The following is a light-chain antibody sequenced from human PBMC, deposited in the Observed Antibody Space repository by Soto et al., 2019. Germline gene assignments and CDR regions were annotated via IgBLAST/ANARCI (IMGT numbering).Light chain of an antibody. CDR3: LQHYSYPLT. CDR1: QAISRW. Sequence: IQLTQSPPSLSASVGERVTFTSRAGQAISRWLGWYQQRPGKAPRLLISAASSLQSGVPSRFSGSGSGTEFTLTISSLQPEDVAIYYCLQHYSYPLTFGGGTKVDI. J-gene: IGKJ4*01. V-gene: IGKV1-17*01. CDR2: AAS.